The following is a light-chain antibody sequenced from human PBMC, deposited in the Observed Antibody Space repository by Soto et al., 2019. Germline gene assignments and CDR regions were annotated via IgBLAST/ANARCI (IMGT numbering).Light chain of an antibody. J-gene: IGKJ2*01. CDR2: GAS. V-gene: IGKV3-20*01. Sequence: EIVLTQSPGNLSLSPGEGATLSCRANQSVSSNYLAWYQQKPGQAPRLLICGASSRASGIPDRFSGSGSGTDFTLTINRLEPEDVAVYYCQQYGSSPRTFGQGTKLEIK. CDR1: QSVSSNY. CDR3: QQYGSSPRT.